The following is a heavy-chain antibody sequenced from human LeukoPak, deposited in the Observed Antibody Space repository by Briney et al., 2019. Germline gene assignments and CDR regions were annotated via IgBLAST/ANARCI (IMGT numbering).Heavy chain of an antibody. Sequence: ASVKVSCKASGYTFTSYYMHWVRQAPGQGLEWMGIINPSGGSTSYAQKFQGRVTITADKSTSTAYMELSSLRSEDTAVYYCAREESGSLWFGDPQRDYWGQGTLVTVSS. CDR3: AREESGSLWFGDPQRDY. CDR1: GYTFTSYY. J-gene: IGHJ4*02. D-gene: IGHD3-10*01. V-gene: IGHV1-46*01. CDR2: INPSGGST.